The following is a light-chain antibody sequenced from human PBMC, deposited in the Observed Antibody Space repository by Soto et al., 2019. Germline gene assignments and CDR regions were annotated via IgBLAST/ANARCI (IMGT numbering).Light chain of an antibody. J-gene: IGKJ1*01. V-gene: IGKV1-5*01. Sequence: DIQMPQSPSTLSASVGDRVTIPCRASQSISSWLAWYQQKPGKAPKLLIYDASRLESGVPSRFSGSGSGTEFTLTISSLQTDDFATYYCQQYNSYGTFGQGTKVEIK. CDR2: DAS. CDR3: QQYNSYGT. CDR1: QSISSW.